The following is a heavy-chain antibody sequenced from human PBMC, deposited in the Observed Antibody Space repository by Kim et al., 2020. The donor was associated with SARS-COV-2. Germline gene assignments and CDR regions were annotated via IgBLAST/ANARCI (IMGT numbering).Heavy chain of an antibody. CDR1: GGSISSSSYY. CDR2: IYYSGST. D-gene: IGHD3-22*01. V-gene: IGHV4-39*01. CDR3: ARQGDSSGYLMGGPDY. Sequence: SETLSLTCTVSGGSISSSSYYWGWIRQPPGKELEWIGSIYYSGSTYYNPSLKSRVTISVDTSKNQFSLKLSSVTAADTAVYYCARQGDSSGYLMGGPDYWGQGTLVTVSS. J-gene: IGHJ4*02.